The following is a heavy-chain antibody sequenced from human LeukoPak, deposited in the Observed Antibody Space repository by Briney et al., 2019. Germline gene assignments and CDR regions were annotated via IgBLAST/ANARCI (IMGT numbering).Heavy chain of an antibody. D-gene: IGHD3/OR15-3a*01. V-gene: IGHV4-4*02. Sequence: KASGTLSLTCAVSGSSISSSNWWSWVRQPPGQGLEWIGEIYHSGSTNYNPSLKSRVTISVDKSKNQFSLKLSSVTAADTAVYYCARDFPRTGPKNIWYFDLWGRGTLVSVSS. CDR3: ARDFPRTGPKNIWYFDL. J-gene: IGHJ2*01. CDR1: GSSISSSNW. CDR2: IYHSGST.